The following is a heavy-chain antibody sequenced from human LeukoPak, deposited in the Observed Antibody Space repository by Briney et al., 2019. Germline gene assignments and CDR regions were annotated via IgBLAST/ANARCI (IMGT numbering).Heavy chain of an antibody. Sequence: SETLSLTCTVSGGSISSSSYYWSWIRQPAGKGLEWIGRIYASGSTNYNPPLKSRVTMSVDTSKNQFSLKLSSVTAADTAMYYCARDLNDYYGSGSPFDYWGQGTLVTVSS. J-gene: IGHJ4*02. CDR2: IYASGST. CDR1: GGSISSSSYY. V-gene: IGHV4-61*02. CDR3: ARDLNDYYGSGSPFDY. D-gene: IGHD3-10*01.